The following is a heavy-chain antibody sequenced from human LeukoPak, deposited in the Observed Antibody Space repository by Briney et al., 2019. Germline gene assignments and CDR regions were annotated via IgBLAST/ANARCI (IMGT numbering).Heavy chain of an antibody. CDR1: GGSISSYY. CDR2: IYTSGST. D-gene: IGHD3-10*01. V-gene: IGHV4-4*07. Sequence: SETLSLTCTVSGGSISSYYWSWIRQPAGKGLEWIGRIYTSGSTNYNPSLKSRVTMSVDTSKNQFSLKLSSVTAADTAVYYCAREGLNMVRGVIPKEAWGWFDPWGQGTLVTVSS. J-gene: IGHJ5*02. CDR3: AREGLNMVRGVIPKEAWGWFDP.